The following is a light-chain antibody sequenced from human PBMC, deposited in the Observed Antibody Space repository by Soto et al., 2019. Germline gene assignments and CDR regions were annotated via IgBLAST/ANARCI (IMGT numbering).Light chain of an antibody. Sequence: QSALTQPASVSGSPGQSITISCTGTTSDVGGYNYVSWYQQHPGKAPKLMICEVSNRPSGVSNRFSGSKSGNTASLPISGLQAEDEDDYYCSSYTSSGTLVVFGGGTKLTVL. CDR2: EVS. CDR1: TSDVGGYNY. V-gene: IGLV2-14*01. J-gene: IGLJ2*01. CDR3: SSYTSSGTLVV.